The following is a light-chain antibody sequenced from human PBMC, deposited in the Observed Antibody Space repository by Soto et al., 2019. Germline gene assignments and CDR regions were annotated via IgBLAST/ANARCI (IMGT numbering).Light chain of an antibody. CDR2: DAS. CDR3: QQYNNYPWA. J-gene: IGKJ1*01. Sequence: DIQMTQSASTLSASVGDSVTITCRASQSINSWLAWYQQKPGKAPKVLIYDASSLESGVPSRFSGSGSGTDFTLTISSLQPADFATYYCQQYNNYPWAFGQGTKVEIK. CDR1: QSINSW. V-gene: IGKV1-5*01.